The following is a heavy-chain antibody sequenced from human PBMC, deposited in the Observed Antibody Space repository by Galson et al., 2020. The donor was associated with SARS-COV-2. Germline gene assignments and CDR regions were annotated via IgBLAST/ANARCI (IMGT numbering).Heavy chain of an antibody. CDR1: GFTFDDYA. J-gene: IGHJ4*02. CDR3: AKDSYYDSRGGVY. V-gene: IGHV3-9*01. Sequence: GGSLRLSCAASGFTFDDYAMHCVRQAPGTGLEWVSGISWNSGSIGYADSVKGRFTISRDNAKNSLYLQMNSLRAEDTALYYCAKDSYYDSRGGVYWGQGTLVTVSS. CDR2: ISWNSGSI. D-gene: IGHD3-22*01.